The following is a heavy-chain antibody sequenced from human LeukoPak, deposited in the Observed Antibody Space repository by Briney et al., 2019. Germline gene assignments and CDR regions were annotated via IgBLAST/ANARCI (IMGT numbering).Heavy chain of an antibody. J-gene: IGHJ4*02. Sequence: GGSLRLSCAASGFTLSSNWMSWVRQAPGKGLEWVANIKQDGSEKYYVDSVKGRFTISRDNAKNSLYLQMNNLRAEDTAVYYCARDDAVDGGYLDYWGQGALVTVSS. CDR2: IKQDGSEK. V-gene: IGHV3-7*03. CDR1: GFTLSSNW. D-gene: IGHD3-16*01. CDR3: ARDDAVDGGYLDY.